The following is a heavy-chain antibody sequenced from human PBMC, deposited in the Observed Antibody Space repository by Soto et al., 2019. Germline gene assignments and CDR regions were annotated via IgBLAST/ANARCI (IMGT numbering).Heavy chain of an antibody. CDR2: IWYDGSTK. Sequence: GGSLRLSCAASGFMFRSYAMHWVLQAPGKGLEWVAGIWYDGSTKYYGDSVKGRYSTSRDNSKNMLDLQMNSLRAEDTAVYYCARVASSSSWHIPHFDQWGQGTLVTVSS. V-gene: IGHV3-33*01. J-gene: IGHJ4*02. D-gene: IGHD6-13*01. CDR1: GFMFRSYA. CDR3: ARVASSSSWHIPHFDQ.